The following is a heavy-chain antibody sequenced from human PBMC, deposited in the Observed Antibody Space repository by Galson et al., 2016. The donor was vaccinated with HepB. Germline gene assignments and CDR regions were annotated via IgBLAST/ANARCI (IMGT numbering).Heavy chain of an antibody. CDR1: GDSITSGTW. J-gene: IGHJ4*02. CDR3: ATARQQNAWFGEYVLDS. Sequence: SATLSLTCTVSGDSITSGTWWTWVRQPPRQGLEWIGEIVARGSVNDNPSLRRPLSISVVKSTNHFSLWLNSVTAADTAVYYCATARQQNAWFGEYVLDSWGQGMLVTVSS. V-gene: IGHV4-4*02. D-gene: IGHD3-10*01. CDR2: IVARGSV.